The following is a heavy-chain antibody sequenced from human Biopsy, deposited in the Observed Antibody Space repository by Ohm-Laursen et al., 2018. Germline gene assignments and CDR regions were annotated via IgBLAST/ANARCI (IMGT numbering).Heavy chain of an antibody. CDR3: ARHHCTNGVCLGDYFDY. V-gene: IGHV3-53*01. D-gene: IGHD2-8*01. J-gene: IGHJ4*02. Sequence: SLRLSCAASGFTVSNKYMSWVRQAPGKGLEWVSVIYTGGTTHYADSVRGRFTISRDNSKNTLYLQMNSLRAEDTAVYYCARHHCTNGVCLGDYFDYWGQGTLVTVSS. CDR2: IYTGGTT. CDR1: GFTVSNKY.